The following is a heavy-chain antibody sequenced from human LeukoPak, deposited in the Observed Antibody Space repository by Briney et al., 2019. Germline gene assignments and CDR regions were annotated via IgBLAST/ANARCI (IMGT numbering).Heavy chain of an antibody. Sequence: PSETLSLTCTVSGGSISSSSYYWGWIRQPPGKGLEWIGSIYYSGSTYYNPSLKSRVTISVDTSKNQFSLKLSSVTAADTAVYYCAREIKQLVPNILDYWGQGTLVTVSS. CDR2: IYYSGST. J-gene: IGHJ4*02. CDR1: GGSISSSSYY. CDR3: AREIKQLVPNILDY. V-gene: IGHV4-39*02. D-gene: IGHD6-13*01.